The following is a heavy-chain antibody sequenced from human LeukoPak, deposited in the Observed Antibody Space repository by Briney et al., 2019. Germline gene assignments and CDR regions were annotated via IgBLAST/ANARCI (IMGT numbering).Heavy chain of an antibody. J-gene: IGHJ3*02. V-gene: IGHV1-3*01. CDR3: ARGMLDGVPVLLWFGEFDDAFDI. D-gene: IGHD3-10*01. CDR1: GYTFTSYA. CDR2: INAGNGNT. Sequence: ASVKVSSKASGYTFTSYAMHWVRQAPGQRLEWMGWINAGNGNTKYSQKFQGRVTITRDTSASTAYMELSSLRSEDTAVYYCARGMLDGVPVLLWFGEFDDAFDIWGQGTMVTVSS.